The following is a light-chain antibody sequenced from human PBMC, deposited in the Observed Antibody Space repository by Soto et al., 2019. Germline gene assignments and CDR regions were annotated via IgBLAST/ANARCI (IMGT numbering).Light chain of an antibody. Sequence: EILLTQSPGTLSLSPGERATLSCRASQSVSSRNLAWYQQKPGQAPRLLIYGASSRATGIPDRFSGGGSGTDFTLTISRLEPEDFAVYYCQQYGTSPPVTFGQGTRLEIK. V-gene: IGKV3-20*01. CDR2: GAS. CDR1: QSVSSRN. J-gene: IGKJ5*01. CDR3: QQYGTSPPVT.